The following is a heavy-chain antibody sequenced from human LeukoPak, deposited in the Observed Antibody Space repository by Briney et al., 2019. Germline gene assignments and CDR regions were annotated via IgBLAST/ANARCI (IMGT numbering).Heavy chain of an antibody. V-gene: IGHV1-46*01. CDR3: ARDGVEWFGELSDSYYYGMDV. J-gene: IGHJ6*02. Sequence: ASVKVSCKASGYTFTSYYMHWVRQAPGQGLGWMGIINPSGGSTSYAQKFQGRVTMTRDTSTSTVYMELSSLRSEDTAVYYCARDGVEWFGELSDSYYYGMDVWGQGTTVTVSS. D-gene: IGHD3-10*01. CDR1: GYTFTSYY. CDR2: INPSGGST.